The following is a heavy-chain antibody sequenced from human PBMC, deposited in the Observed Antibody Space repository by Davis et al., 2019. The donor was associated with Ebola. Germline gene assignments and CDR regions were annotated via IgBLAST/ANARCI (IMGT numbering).Heavy chain of an antibody. CDR1: GFTFSSYA. J-gene: IGHJ4*02. CDR3: ARGGEYRSGWYGGFDY. CDR2: ISGSGGST. Sequence: PGGSLRLSCAASGFTFSSYAMSWVRQAPGKGLEWVSTISGSGGSTYYADSVKGRFTISRDNSKNTLYLQMNSLRAEDTAVYYCARGGEYRSGWYGGFDYWGQGTLVTVSS. V-gene: IGHV3-23*01. D-gene: IGHD6-19*01.